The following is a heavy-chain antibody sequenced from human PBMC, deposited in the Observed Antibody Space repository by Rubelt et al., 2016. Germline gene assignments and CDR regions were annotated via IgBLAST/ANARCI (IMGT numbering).Heavy chain of an antibody. CDR3: ARDGGRRGGYPREV. Sequence: EQGLEWMGIINPSGGSTSYAQKFQGRVTMTRDTSTSTVYMELSSLRSEDTAVYYCARDGGRRGGYPREVWGQGTLVTVSS. V-gene: IGHV1-46*01. CDR2: INPSGGST. D-gene: IGHD5-24*01. J-gene: IGHJ4*02.